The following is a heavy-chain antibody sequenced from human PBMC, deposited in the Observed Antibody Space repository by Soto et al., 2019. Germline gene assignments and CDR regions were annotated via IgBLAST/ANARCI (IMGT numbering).Heavy chain of an antibody. CDR2: IWNDGIRK. Sequence: SLRLSCAASGFTFSRYGIHWVRQALGKGLEWVALIWNDGIRKVYVDSVKGRFTISRDNSKNTLDLQMNSLRAEDTAVYYCARDEDYESNAFDYFGPGTLVTVSA. D-gene: IGHD3-22*01. CDR1: GFTFSRYG. J-gene: IGHJ4*02. V-gene: IGHV3-33*01. CDR3: ARDEDYESNAFDY.